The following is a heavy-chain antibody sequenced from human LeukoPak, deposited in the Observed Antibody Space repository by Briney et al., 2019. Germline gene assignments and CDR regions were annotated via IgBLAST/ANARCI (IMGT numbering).Heavy chain of an antibody. J-gene: IGHJ5*02. V-gene: IGHV4-4*07. D-gene: IGHD3-3*01. Sequence: SETLSLTCTVSGVSISSYYWSWIRQPAGKGLEWIGRIHTSGSTNYNPSLKSRVTMSVDTSKNQFSLKLSSVTAADTAVYYCARVFSYPLRAPFDPWGQGTLVTVSS. CDR3: ARVFSYPLRAPFDP. CDR1: GVSISSYY. CDR2: IHTSGST.